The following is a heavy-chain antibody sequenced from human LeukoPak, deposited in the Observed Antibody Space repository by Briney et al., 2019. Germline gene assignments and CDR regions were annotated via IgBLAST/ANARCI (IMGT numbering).Heavy chain of an antibody. CDR3: ARDLTDYDILTGYYRHDY. D-gene: IGHD3-9*01. Sequence: SETLSLTCAVYGGSFSGYYWSWIRQPPGKGLEWIGEINHSGSTNYNPSLKSRVTISVDTSKNQFSLKLSSVTAEDTAVYYCARDLTDYDILTGYYRHDYWGQGTLVTVSS. V-gene: IGHV4-34*01. CDR1: GGSFSGYY. J-gene: IGHJ4*02. CDR2: INHSGST.